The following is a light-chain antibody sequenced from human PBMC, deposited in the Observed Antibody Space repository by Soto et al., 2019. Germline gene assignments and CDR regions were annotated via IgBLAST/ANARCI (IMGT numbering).Light chain of an antibody. Sequence: QSALTQPASVSGSPGQSITISCTGTSSDVGGYNYVSWYQQHPGKAPKLMIYDVSNRPSGVSNRFSGSNSGNTASLTISGLQADDDDDYYCSSYTSSSAHVVFGGGTQLTVL. CDR2: DVS. CDR3: SSYTSSSAHVV. J-gene: IGLJ2*01. CDR1: SSDVGGYNY. V-gene: IGLV2-14*01.